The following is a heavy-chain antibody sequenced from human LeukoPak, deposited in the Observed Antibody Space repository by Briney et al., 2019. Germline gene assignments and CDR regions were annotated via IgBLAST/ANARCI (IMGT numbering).Heavy chain of an antibody. J-gene: IGHJ6*03. V-gene: IGHV4-61*02. CDR2: IYSSGSS. Sequence: SETLCLSCTVSGGSISSGCYYWSWQGQAEGQGLEWIGRIYSSGSSSNYNPSLKRRVTMSVDTSKNQFSLRLSSVTAADTAMHYGARGFGYPSYYMDVWGKGTTVTVSS. D-gene: IGHD3-10*01. CDR1: GGSISSGCYY. CDR3: ARGFGYPSYYMDV.